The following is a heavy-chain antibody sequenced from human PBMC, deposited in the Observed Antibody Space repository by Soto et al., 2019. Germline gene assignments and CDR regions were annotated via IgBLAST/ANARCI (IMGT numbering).Heavy chain of an antibody. CDR1: EFTFSSYS. J-gene: IGHJ6*03. D-gene: IGHD2-15*01. CDR3: ARGTSCNTGSCSIFYYYYMDV. Sequence: EVQLVESGGGLVQPGGSLRLYCAASEFTFSSYSMNWVRQAPGKGLEWVSYIGSSGNSIYYADSVKGRFTISRDNAKNSLYLHMNSLRAEDTAVYYCARGTSCNTGSCSIFYYYYMDVWGKGTTVTVSS. V-gene: IGHV3-48*01. CDR2: IGSSGNSI.